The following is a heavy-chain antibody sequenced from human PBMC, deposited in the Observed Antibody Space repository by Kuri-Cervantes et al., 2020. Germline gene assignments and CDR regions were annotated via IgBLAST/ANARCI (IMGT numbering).Heavy chain of an antibody. CDR2: IYYSGST. J-gene: IGHJ2*01. Sequence: SETLSLTCTVSGGSISRADYYWSWVRQPPGKGLEWIGYIYYSGSTNYNPSLKSRVTISVDTSKNQFSLKLSSVTAADTAVYYCARRVTTGGWYFDLWGRGTLVTVSS. V-gene: IGHV4-61*08. D-gene: IGHD4-17*01. CDR3: ARRVTTGGWYFDL. CDR1: GGSISRADYY.